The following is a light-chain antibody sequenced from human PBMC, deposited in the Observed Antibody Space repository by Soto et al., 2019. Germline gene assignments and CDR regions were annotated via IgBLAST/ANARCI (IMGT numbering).Light chain of an antibody. J-gene: IGLJ1*01. CDR3: AAWDDSLNGYV. CDR2: YDN. V-gene: IGLV1-36*01. Sequence: QSVLTQPPSVSEAPRQRVTISCSGSSSNIGNNAVNWYQQLPGKAPKLLMFYDNLLPSGVSDRFSGSKSGTSASLAISGLQSGDEADYYCAAWDDSLNGYVFGTGTKVTVL. CDR1: SSNIGNNA.